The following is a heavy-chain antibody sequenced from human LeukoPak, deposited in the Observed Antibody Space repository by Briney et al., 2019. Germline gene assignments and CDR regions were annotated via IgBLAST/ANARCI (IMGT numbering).Heavy chain of an antibody. J-gene: IGHJ3*02. CDR1: GFTVSSNY. V-gene: IGHV3-53*01. CDR3: ARDGDGYGGNDAFDI. Sequence: PGGSLRLSCAASGFTVSSNYMSWVRQAPGKGLEWVSVIYSGGSTYYADSVKGRFTISRDNSKNTLYLQMNSLRAEDTAVYYCARDGDGYGGNDAFDIWGQGTMVTVSS. D-gene: IGHD4-23*01. CDR2: IYSGGST.